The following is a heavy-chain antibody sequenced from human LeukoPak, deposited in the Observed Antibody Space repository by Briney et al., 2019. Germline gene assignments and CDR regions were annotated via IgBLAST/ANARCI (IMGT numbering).Heavy chain of an antibody. D-gene: IGHD6-13*01. CDR1: GGSISSYY. J-gene: IGHJ4*02. CDR2: IYYSGST. Sequence: SETLSLTCTVSGGSISSYYWGWIRQPPGKGLEWIGSIYYSGSTYYNPSLKSRVTISVDTSKNQFSLKLSSVTAADTAVYYCARSRKYYFDYWGQGTLVTVSS. CDR3: ARSRKYYFDY. V-gene: IGHV4-39*07.